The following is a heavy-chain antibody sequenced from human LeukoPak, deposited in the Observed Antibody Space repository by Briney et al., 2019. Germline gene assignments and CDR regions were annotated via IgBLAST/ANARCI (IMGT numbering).Heavy chain of an antibody. Sequence: GGSLRLSCAASGFTFSSYSMNWVRQAPGKGLEWVSSISGSSSYIYYADSVRGRFTISRDNAKNSLYLQMNSLRAEDTAVYYCARVRASRAYEGLDYWGQGTLVTVSS. V-gene: IGHV3-21*06. CDR1: GFTFSSYS. D-gene: IGHD5-12*01. CDR2: ISGSSSYI. J-gene: IGHJ4*02. CDR3: ARVRASRAYEGLDY.